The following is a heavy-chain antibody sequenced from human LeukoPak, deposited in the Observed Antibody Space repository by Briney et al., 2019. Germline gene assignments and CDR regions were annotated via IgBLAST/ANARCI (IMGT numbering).Heavy chain of an antibody. J-gene: IGHJ4*02. CDR3: ASPEATVSPRY. V-gene: IGHV4-39*07. CDR1: GGSISSTTYY. D-gene: IGHD4-11*01. Sequence: SETLSLTCTVSGGSISSTTYYWGWIREPPGEGLEWIATIYYSGRTYYNPSLKSRVTISVETSKNQSSLKLTSVTAADTAVYYCASPEATVSPRYWGQGTLVTVSS. CDR2: IYYSGRT.